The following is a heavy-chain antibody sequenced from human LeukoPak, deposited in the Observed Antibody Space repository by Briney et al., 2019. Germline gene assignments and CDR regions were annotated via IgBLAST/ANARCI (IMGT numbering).Heavy chain of an antibody. J-gene: IGHJ4*02. CDR1: GYTFTSYD. CDR3: ARRARVAAAGTLGY. D-gene: IGHD6-13*01. V-gene: IGHV1-8*01. Sequence: ASVKVSCKASGYTFTSYDINWVRQAPGQGLEWMAWMNPNSGNTGYAQKFQGRVTMTRNTSISTAYMELSSLRSEDTAVYYCARRARVAAAGTLGYWGQGTLVTVSS. CDR2: MNPNSGNT.